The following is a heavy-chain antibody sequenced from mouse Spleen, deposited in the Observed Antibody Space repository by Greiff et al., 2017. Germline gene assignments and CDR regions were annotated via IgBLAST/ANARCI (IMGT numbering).Heavy chain of an antibody. Sequence: DVMLVESGGGLVKPGGSLKLSCAASGFTFSDYGMHWVRQAPEKGLEWVAYISSGSSTIYYADTVKGRFTISRDNAKNTLFLQMTSLRSEDTAMYYCARGNDGYYDWYFDVWGAGTTVTVSS. CDR1: GFTFSDYG. CDR3: ARGNDGYYDWYFDV. J-gene: IGHJ1*01. CDR2: ISSGSSTI. V-gene: IGHV5-17*01. D-gene: IGHD2-3*01.